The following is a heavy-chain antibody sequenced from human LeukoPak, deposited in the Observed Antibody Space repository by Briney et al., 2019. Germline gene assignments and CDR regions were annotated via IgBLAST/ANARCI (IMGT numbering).Heavy chain of an antibody. D-gene: IGHD5-18*01. CDR3: ARETRRGSYGY. CDR1: GYTFTSYG. CDR2: ISAYNGNT. V-gene: IGHV1-18*01. Sequence: GASVNVSCTASGYTFTSYGISWVRQAPGQGLEWMGWISAYNGNTNYAQKLQGRVTMTTDTSTSTAYMELRSLRSDDTAVYYCARETRRGSYGYWGQGTLVTVSS. J-gene: IGHJ4*02.